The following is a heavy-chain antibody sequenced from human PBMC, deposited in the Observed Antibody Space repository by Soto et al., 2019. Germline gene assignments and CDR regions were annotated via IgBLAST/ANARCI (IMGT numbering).Heavy chain of an antibody. J-gene: IGHJ4*02. D-gene: IGHD4-17*01. CDR2: IYYSGST. Sequence: PSETLSLTCTVSGGSISSGGYYWIWIRQHPGKGLEWIGYIYYSGSTYYNPSLKSRVTISVDTSKNQFSLKLSSVTAADTAVYYCARGYGDYLGNFDYWGQGTLVTVSS. CDR1: GGSISSGGYY. CDR3: ARGYGDYLGNFDY. V-gene: IGHV4-31*03.